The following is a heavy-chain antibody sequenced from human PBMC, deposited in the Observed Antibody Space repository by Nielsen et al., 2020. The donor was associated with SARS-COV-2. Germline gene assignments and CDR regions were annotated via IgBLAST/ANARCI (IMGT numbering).Heavy chain of an antibody. D-gene: IGHD4-17*01. CDR2: IYYSGST. J-gene: IGHJ4*02. CDR1: GCSISSYY. V-gene: IGHV4-59*08. CDR3: ARLNGDYAVGYYFDY. Sequence: SETLSLTCTVSGCSISSYYWSWIRQPPGKGLEWIGYIYYSGSTNYNPSLKSRVTISVDTSKNQFSLKLSSVTAADTAVYYCARLNGDYAVGYYFDYWGQGTLVTVSS.